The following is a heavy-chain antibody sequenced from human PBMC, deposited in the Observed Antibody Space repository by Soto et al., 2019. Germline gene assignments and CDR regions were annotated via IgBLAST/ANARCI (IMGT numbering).Heavy chain of an antibody. J-gene: IGHJ6*02. CDR3: ARATSVAGTYYYYGMDV. D-gene: IGHD6-19*01. CDR2: IIPIFGTA. CDR1: GGTFSSYA. V-gene: IGHV1-69*06. Sequence: VKVSCKASGGTFSSYAISWVRQAPGQGLEWMGGIIPIFGTANYAKKFQGRVTITADKSTSTAYMELSSLRSEDTAVYYCARATSVAGTYYYYGMDVWGQGTTVTVSS.